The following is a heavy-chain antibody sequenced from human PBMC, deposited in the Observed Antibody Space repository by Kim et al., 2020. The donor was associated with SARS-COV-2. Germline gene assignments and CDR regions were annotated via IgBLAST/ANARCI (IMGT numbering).Heavy chain of an antibody. CDR1: GGSISSSSYY. D-gene: IGHD3-10*01. J-gene: IGHJ4*02. Sequence: SETLSLTCTVSGGSISSSSYYWGWIRQPPGKGLEWIGSIYYSGSTYYNPSLKSRVTISVDTSKNQFSLKLSSVTAADTAVYYCARHHIVTSRLWFGELEGFDYWGQGTLVTVSS. CDR2: IYYSGST. V-gene: IGHV4-39*01. CDR3: ARHHIVTSRLWFGELEGFDY.